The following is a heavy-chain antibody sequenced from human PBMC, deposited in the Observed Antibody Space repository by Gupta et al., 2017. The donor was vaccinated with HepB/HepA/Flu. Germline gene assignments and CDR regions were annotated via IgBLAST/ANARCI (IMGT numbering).Heavy chain of an antibody. D-gene: IGHD3-9*01. CDR1: GYSFTSYW. CDR3: ARLPHLRYFDWDYMDV. V-gene: IGHV5-51*01. CDR2: IYPGDSDT. Sequence: EVQLVQSGAEVKKPGESLKISCKGSGYSFTSYWIGWVRQMPGKGLEWMGIIYPGDSDTRYSPSCQGQVTISADKSISTADLQWSSLKASDTAMYYCARLPHLRYFDWDYMDVWGKGTTVTVSS. J-gene: IGHJ6*03.